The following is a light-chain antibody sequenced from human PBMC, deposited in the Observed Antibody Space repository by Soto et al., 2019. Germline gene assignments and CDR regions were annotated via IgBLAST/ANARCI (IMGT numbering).Light chain of an antibody. CDR1: QSISSF. Sequence: EIGLTKSPATLSFSPGERATLSCRASQSISSFLTWYQHKPGQAPSLLIYDASKRATGIPARYSGSGSGTDFTLTISSLEPEDFGVYYCQERSHWYTFGPGTKLEIK. CDR2: DAS. J-gene: IGKJ2*01. V-gene: IGKV3-11*01. CDR3: QERSHWYT.